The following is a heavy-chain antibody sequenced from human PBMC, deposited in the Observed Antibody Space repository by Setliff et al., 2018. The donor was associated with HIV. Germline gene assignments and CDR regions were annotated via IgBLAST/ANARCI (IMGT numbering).Heavy chain of an antibody. CDR1: GFTFNTYW. Sequence: LRLSCAASGFTFNTYWMTWVRQAPGKGLEWVANIKQDGSEKYYADSVEGRFTISRDNAKNSLYLHMSSLRGEDTAIYYCARDRRYYNFWSGYSPYYFDSWGQGTLVTVSS. CDR3: ARDRRYYNFWSGYSPYYFDS. D-gene: IGHD3-3*01. CDR2: IKQDGSEK. V-gene: IGHV3-7*01. J-gene: IGHJ4*02.